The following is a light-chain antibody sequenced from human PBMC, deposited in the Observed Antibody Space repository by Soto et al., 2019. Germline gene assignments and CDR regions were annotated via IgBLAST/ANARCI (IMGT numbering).Light chain of an antibody. J-gene: IGLJ2*01. Sequence: NFMLTQPHSVSESPGKTVTVSCTRSSGSIARAYVQWFQQRPGTAPVIVIFSDNERPSGVPDRFSGSIDTSSNSASLTISELRTEDEADYYCQSYDGKTVVFGGGTKVTVL. CDR1: SGSIARAY. V-gene: IGLV6-57*03. CDR2: SDN. CDR3: QSYDGKTVV.